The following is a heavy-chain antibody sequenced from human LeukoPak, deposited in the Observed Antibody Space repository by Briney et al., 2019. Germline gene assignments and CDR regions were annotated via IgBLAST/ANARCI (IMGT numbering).Heavy chain of an antibody. CDR1: GYTFFTYG. CDR3: ARVGTRGPWFDP. D-gene: IGHD7-27*01. J-gene: IGHJ5*02. V-gene: IGHV1-18*01. CDR2: INTNNGDT. Sequence: ASVKVSCKTSGYTFFTYGISWVRQAPGQGLEWMGWINTNNGDTNYAENFQGRVTMTTDTSTSTAYMEMRSLRSEDTAVYYCARVGTRGPWFDPWGQGTLVTVSS.